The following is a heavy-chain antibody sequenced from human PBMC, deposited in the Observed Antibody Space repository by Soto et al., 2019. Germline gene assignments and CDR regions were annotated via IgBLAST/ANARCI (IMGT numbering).Heavy chain of an antibody. CDR3: ERVGGYNWFDT. V-gene: IGHV3-74*01. CDR1: GFTFSRFW. Sequence: EVQLVESGGGLVQPGGSLRLSCAASGFTFSRFWMHWVRQAPGKGLLWVSRIDSDGSSTNYADSVKGRFTVSRDNAKNTLYLQMNSLRDEDTAVYYCERVGGYNWFDTWGQGTLVTVSS. CDR2: IDSDGSST. J-gene: IGHJ5*02.